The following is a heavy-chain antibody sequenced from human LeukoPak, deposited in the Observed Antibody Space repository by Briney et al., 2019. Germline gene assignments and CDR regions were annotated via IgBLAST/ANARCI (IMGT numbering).Heavy chain of an antibody. CDR3: ARANGQSDFDY. D-gene: IGHD2-8*01. V-gene: IGHV4-61*02. J-gene: IGHJ4*02. Sequence: SQTLSLTCTLCGGSINSGSYYWRSIRQPAGKGLGLIRRIYSRGSTNYNPSLKSRFTITVDTAKNQFSLKLSSVTAADRAVYYCARANGQSDFDYWGQGTLVTVSS. CDR2: IYSRGST. CDR1: GGSINSGSYY.